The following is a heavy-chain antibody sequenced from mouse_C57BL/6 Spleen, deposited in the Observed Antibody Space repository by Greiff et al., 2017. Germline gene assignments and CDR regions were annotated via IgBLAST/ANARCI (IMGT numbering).Heavy chain of an antibody. D-gene: IGHD1-1*01. CDR2: ISYDGSN. Sequence: EVQVVESGPGLVKPSQSLSLTCSVTGYSITSGYYWNWIRQFPGNKLEWMGYISYDGSNNYNPSLKNRISITRDTSKNQFFLKLNSVTTEDTATYYCAREEYYYGSSFDYWGQGTTLTVSS. J-gene: IGHJ2*01. V-gene: IGHV3-6*01. CDR1: GYSITSGYY. CDR3: AREEYYYGSSFDY.